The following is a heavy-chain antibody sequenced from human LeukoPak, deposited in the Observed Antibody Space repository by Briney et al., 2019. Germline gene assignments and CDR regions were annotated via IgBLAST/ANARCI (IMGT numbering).Heavy chain of an antibody. Sequence: GGSLRLSCAASGFTFSSYAMSWVRQAPGKGLEWVSAISGSGGSTYYADSVKGRFTISRDNSKNTLYLQMNSLRAEDTAVYYCAKDLDVSRRDVCGMDVWGQGTTVTVSS. CDR1: GFTFSSYA. CDR3: AKDLDVSRRDVCGMDV. CDR2: ISGSGGST. J-gene: IGHJ6*02. V-gene: IGHV3-23*01. D-gene: IGHD5-24*01.